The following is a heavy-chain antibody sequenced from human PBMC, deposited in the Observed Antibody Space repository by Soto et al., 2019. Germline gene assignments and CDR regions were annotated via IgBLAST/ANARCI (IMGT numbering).Heavy chain of an antibody. Sequence: SETLSLTCSVSGGSIRSGAYYWYWIRQHPGKGLESIGYIYYSGSTYYNPSLKSRVTISVDTSKNQFFLKLSSVTAADTAVYYCARGNQRHYYGLIGYWIDYWGQGTLVTVS. CDR2: IYYSGST. D-gene: IGHD3-10*01. CDR1: GGSIRSGAYY. J-gene: IGHJ4*02. V-gene: IGHV4-31*03. CDR3: ARGNQRHYYGLIGYWIDY.